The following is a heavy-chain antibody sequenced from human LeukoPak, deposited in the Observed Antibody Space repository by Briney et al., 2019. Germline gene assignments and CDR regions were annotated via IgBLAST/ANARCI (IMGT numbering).Heavy chain of an antibody. V-gene: IGHV4-34*01. CDR1: GGSFSGYY. D-gene: IGHD6-19*01. CDR2: INHSGST. J-gene: IGHJ5*02. Sequence: NPSETLSLTCAVYGGSFSGYYWSWIRQPPGKGLEWIGEINHSGSTNYNPSLKSRVTISVDTSKNQFSLKLSSVTAADTAVYYCARHGGSGWYFDWFDPWGQGTLVTVSS. CDR3: ARHGGSGWYFDWFDP.